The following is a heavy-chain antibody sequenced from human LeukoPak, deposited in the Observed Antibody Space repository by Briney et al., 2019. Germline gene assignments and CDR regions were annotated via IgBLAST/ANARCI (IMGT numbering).Heavy chain of an antibody. J-gene: IGHJ4*02. D-gene: IGHD3-22*01. CDR1: GYSMSSGYD. CDR2: IYHRGST. V-gene: IGHV4-38-2*01. Sequence: SETLSLTCDESGYSMSSGYDWDWIRQPPGKGLEWIGSIYHRGSTYYNPSLKSRVTISVDTSKNQFSLKLSSVTAAETAMYYCARVGYYDSSGYYCVGPEYYFDYWGQGTLVTVSS. CDR3: ARVGYYDSSGYYCVGPEYYFDY.